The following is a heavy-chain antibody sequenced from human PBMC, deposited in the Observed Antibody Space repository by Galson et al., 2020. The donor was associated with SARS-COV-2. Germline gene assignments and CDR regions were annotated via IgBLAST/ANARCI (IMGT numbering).Heavy chain of an antibody. Sequence: KIGESLKISCKASGYIFAGYWIGWVRQVPGKGLEWMGVIYPADSDARYAPSFQGQVTISADKSTRTAYLQWNSLKASDTAMYYCARRASFYENADSWGQGTLVTVSS. CDR1: GYIFAGYW. CDR2: IYPADSDA. D-gene: IGHD2-2*01. V-gene: IGHV5-51*01. J-gene: IGHJ5*01. CDR3: ARRASFYENADS.